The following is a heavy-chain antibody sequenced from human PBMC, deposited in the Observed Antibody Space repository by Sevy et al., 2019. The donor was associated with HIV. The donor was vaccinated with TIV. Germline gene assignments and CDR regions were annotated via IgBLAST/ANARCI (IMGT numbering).Heavy chain of an antibody. V-gene: IGHV3-23*01. CDR1: GFNFNNYA. Sequence: GGSLRLSCAAAGFNFNNYAMTWVRQAPGKGLEWVSAISHSGGSTFYTDSVRGRFTVSRDNSKNTLYMQMNNLRAEDTAVYYCAKEGAYSNYPLCRSDGLDVWGQGTTVTVSS. D-gene: IGHD4-4*01. CDR3: AKEGAYSNYPLCRSDGLDV. J-gene: IGHJ6*02. CDR2: ISHSGGST.